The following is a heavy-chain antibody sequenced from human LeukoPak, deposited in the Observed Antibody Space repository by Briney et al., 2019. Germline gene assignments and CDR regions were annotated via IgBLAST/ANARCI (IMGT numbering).Heavy chain of an antibody. CDR1: GGSISSSSYY. V-gene: IGHV4-39*01. CDR3: ASWRLPEYYFDY. CDR2: IYYSGST. Sequence: SETLSLTCTVSGGSISSSSYYWGWIRQPPGKGLEWIGSIYYSGSTYYNPSLKSRVTISVDTSKNQFSLKLSSVTAADTAVYYCASWRLPEYYFDYWGQGTLVTVSS. J-gene: IGHJ4*02.